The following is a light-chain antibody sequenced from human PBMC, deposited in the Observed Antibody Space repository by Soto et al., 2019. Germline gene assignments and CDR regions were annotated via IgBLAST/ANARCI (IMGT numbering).Light chain of an antibody. CDR1: QTVYTW. Sequence: DIQMTQSPSTLSASIGDRVTITCRASQTVYTWSAWYQQKPGTAPKLLIYEASTLHSGVPSRFTGSGSGTEFTLVISRLQPDDFATYYCQQYSSYSPYTFGQGTKVEI. CDR3: QQYSSYSPYT. J-gene: IGKJ2*01. V-gene: IGKV1-5*03. CDR2: EAS.